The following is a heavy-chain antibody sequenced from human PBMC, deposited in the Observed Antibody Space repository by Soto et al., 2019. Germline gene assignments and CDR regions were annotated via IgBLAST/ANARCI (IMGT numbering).Heavy chain of an antibody. J-gene: IGHJ6*02. V-gene: IGHV4-30-2*01. CDR2: IYHSGST. CDR3: ARVSGSYYYGMDV. CDR1: GGSISSGGYS. Sequence: SETLSLTCAVSGGSISSGGYSWSWIRQPPGKGLEWIGYIYHSGSTYYNPSLKSRVTISVDKSKNQFSLKLSSVTAADTAVYYCARVSGSYYYGMDVWGQGTTVTVSS. D-gene: IGHD1-26*01.